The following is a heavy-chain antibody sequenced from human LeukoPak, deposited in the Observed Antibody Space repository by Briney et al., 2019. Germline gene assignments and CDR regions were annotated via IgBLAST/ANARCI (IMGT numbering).Heavy chain of an antibody. D-gene: IGHD6-19*01. V-gene: IGHV4-59*08. CDR2: IHYRGTT. Sequence: SETLSLTCTVSGGSISTYYWSWIRQPPGKGLEWIGYIHYRGTTNYTPSLPSRVTISVDTSKKRVSLRLTSLTAADTAVYFCAGGGWSFDAFDFWGQGTMVTVSS. CDR3: AGGGWSFDAFDF. CDR1: GGSISTYY. J-gene: IGHJ3*01.